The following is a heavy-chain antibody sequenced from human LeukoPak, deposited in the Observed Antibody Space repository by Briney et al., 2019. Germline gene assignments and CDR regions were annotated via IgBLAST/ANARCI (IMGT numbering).Heavy chain of an antibody. CDR3: ARAGSSSWYTWFDP. CDR1: GGSISSYY. J-gene: IGHJ5*02. Sequence: SETLSLTCTVSGGSISSYYWSWIRQPPGKGLEWIGYIYYSGSTNYNPSLKSRVTISGDTSKSQFSLKLSSVTAADTAVYYCARAGSSSWYTWFDPWGQGTLVTVSS. D-gene: IGHD6-13*01. V-gene: IGHV4-59*01. CDR2: IYYSGST.